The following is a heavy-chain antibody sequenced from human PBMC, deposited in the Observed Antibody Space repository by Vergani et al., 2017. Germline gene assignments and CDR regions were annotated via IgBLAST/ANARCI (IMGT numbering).Heavy chain of an antibody. CDR1: GFTFSTYA. CDR2: ISSDGGST. CDR3: AGPQGTSAYYYGGFDY. J-gene: IGHJ4*02. Sequence: EVQLLESGGGLVQPGGSLRLSCAASGFTFSTYAMTWVRQAPGRGLEGFSTISSDGGSTDYADSVKGRLTISRDNSKNTLSLQMNSLTAEDTAIYYCAGPQGTSAYYYGGFDYWGQGILVTVSS. D-gene: IGHD3-22*01. V-gene: IGHV3-23*01.